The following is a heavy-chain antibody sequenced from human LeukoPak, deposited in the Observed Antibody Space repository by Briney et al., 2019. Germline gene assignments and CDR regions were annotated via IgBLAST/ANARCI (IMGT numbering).Heavy chain of an antibody. J-gene: IGHJ6*02. Sequence: PGGSLRLSCAASGFTFSKYWMSWVRQVPRKGLEWVANMRQDGGEIYYVDSVRGRFTISRDNAKNSLYLQMNSLRVEDTAVYYCAKTGDSSGYYQYYGMDVWGQGTTVTVSS. CDR2: MRQDGGEI. D-gene: IGHD3-22*01. V-gene: IGHV3-7*03. CDR1: GFTFSKYW. CDR3: AKTGDSSGYYQYYGMDV.